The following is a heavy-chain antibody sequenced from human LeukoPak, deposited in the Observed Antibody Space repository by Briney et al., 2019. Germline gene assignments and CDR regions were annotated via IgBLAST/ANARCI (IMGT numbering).Heavy chain of an antibody. J-gene: IGHJ4*02. CDR1: GFTFSSYS. CDR3: ARDTGWDPAAIKGDAY. CDR2: ISSSSSYI. V-gene: IGHV3-21*01. D-gene: IGHD2-2*02. Sequence: GGSLRLSCAASGFTFSSYSMNWVRQAPGKGLEWVSSISSSSSYIYYADSVKGRFTISRDNAKNSLYLQMNSLRAEDTAVYYGARDTGWDPAAIKGDAYWGQGTLVTVSS.